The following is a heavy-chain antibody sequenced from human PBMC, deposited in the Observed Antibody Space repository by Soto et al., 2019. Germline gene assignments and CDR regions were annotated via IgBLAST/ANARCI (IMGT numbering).Heavy chain of an antibody. CDR3: ASPGIAAAGSGFDY. CDR1: GYTFTSYA. J-gene: IGHJ4*02. Sequence: QVQLVQSGAEVKKPGASVKVSCKASGYTFTSYAMHWVRQAPGQRLEWMGWINAGNGNTKYSQKFQGRVTITRDTSAITAYMELSSLRSEDTAVYYCASPGIAAAGSGFDYWGQGTLVTVSS. CDR2: INAGNGNT. V-gene: IGHV1-3*01. D-gene: IGHD6-13*01.